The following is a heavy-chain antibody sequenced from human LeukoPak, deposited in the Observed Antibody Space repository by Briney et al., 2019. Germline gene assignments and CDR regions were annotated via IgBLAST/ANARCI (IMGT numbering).Heavy chain of an antibody. Sequence: GASVKVSCKASGYTFTGYYMHWVRQAPGQGLEWMGWINPNSGGTNYAQKFQGGVTMTRDTSISTAYMELSRLRSDDTAVYYCARDHSLLMVYAFFDYWGQGTLVTVSS. D-gene: IGHD2-8*01. CDR3: ARDHSLLMVYAFFDY. J-gene: IGHJ4*02. V-gene: IGHV1-2*02. CDR1: GYTFTGYY. CDR2: INPNSGGT.